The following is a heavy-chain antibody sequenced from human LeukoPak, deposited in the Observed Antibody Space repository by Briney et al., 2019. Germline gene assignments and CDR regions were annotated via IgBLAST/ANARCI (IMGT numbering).Heavy chain of an antibody. CDR1: GFTFSNYW. CDR3: ARTGDYSAFDL. V-gene: IGHV3-7*01. Sequence: HAGGSLRLSCAASGFTFSNYWMSWVRQAPGKGLEWVANIKPDGSEKFYVDSVKGRFTVSRDDAKNSLYLQMNSLRAEDTAVYYCARTGDYSAFDLWGQGTMVTVSS. CDR2: IKPDGSEK. J-gene: IGHJ3*01. D-gene: IGHD3-10*01.